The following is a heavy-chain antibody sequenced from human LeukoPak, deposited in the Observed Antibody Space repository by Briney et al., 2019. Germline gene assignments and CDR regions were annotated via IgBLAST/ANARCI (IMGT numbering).Heavy chain of an antibody. J-gene: IGHJ3*02. D-gene: IGHD2-21*01. V-gene: IGHV4-4*02. Sequence: SETLSLTCTVSGASITSTKWWSWVRQPPGKGLEWIGEISHTGSTNYNPSFNSRVTMSVDKSKNQFSLNLKSVTAADTALYYCASSSLVVVVTYGFDIWGRGTAVTVSS. CDR1: GASITSTKW. CDR3: ASSSLVVVVTYGFDI. CDR2: ISHTGST.